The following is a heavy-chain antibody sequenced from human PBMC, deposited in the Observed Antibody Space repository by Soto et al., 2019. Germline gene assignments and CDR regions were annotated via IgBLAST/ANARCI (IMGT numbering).Heavy chain of an antibody. CDR2: ISTSGRTI. CDR1: GFIFSDYY. Sequence: NPGGSLRLSCAASGFIFSDYYMGWVRQAPGKGLEWVSFISTSGRTIFYADSVKGRFTISRDNAKNSLFLQMHNLRAEDSAVYYCPRMVYGPKTYYYMDVWGKGTTVTVSS. CDR3: PRMVYGPKTYYYMDV. D-gene: IGHD3-10*01. J-gene: IGHJ6*03. V-gene: IGHV3-11*01.